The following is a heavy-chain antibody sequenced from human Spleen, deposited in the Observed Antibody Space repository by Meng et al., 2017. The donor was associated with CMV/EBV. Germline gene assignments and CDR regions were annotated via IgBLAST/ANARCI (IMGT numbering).Heavy chain of an antibody. Sequence: ETLSLTCAASGFTLSAYSMNWVRQAPGKGLEWVSSISSSSRYIYYADSVKGRFAISRDNAKNSLYLQMDSLRAEDTAVYYCARDSSGYDHDYWGQGTLVTVSS. D-gene: IGHD5-12*01. V-gene: IGHV3-21*06. CDR1: GFTLSAYS. J-gene: IGHJ4*02. CDR2: ISSSSRYI. CDR3: ARDSSGYDHDY.